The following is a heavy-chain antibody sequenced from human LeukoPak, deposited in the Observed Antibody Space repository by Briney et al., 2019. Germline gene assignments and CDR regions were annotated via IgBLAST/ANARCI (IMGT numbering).Heavy chain of an antibody. Sequence: SETLSLTCTVSGGSISSSSYYWGWIRQPPGKGLEWIGSIFYTGSTYYNPSLKSRVTISVDTSKNQFSLKLSSVTAADTAVYYCARLGYCSSTSCYEVDYWGQGTLVTVSS. D-gene: IGHD2-2*01. J-gene: IGHJ4*02. CDR3: ARLGYCSSTSCYEVDY. V-gene: IGHV4-39*01. CDR2: IFYTGST. CDR1: GGSISSSSYY.